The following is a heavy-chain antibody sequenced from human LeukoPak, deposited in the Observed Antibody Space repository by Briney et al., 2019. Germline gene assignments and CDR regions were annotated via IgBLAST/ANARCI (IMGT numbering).Heavy chain of an antibody. Sequence: SETLSLTCAVYGGSFSDYYWSWIRQPPGKGLEWIGEINHSGSANYNPSLKSRVTISVDTSKKQFSLKLSSVTAADTAVFYCARHVSGYYDAFDIWDQGTMVTVSS. D-gene: IGHD3-9*01. CDR2: INHSGSA. CDR1: GGSFSDYY. CDR3: ARHVSGYYDAFDI. V-gene: IGHV4-34*01. J-gene: IGHJ3*02.